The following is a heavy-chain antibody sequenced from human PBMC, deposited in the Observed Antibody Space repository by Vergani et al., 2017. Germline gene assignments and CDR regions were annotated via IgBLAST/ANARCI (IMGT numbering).Heavy chain of an antibody. CDR2: IIPIFGIT. CDR3: ARGPGGSNYYYYMDV. V-gene: IGHV1-69*14. CDR1: GGTFSSYA. D-gene: IGHD3-16*01. J-gene: IGHJ6*03. Sequence: QVDLLQSGAEVKKPGSSVKVSCKASGGTFSSYALSWVRQAPGHGLEWMGGIIPIFGITNYAQKFQGRVTITALKSTSTVYMELTSLRSDDTAVYYCARGPGGSNYYYYMDVWGKGTTVTVSS.